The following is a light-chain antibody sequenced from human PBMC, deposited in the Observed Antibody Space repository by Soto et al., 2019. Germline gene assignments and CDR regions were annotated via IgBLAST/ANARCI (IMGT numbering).Light chain of an antibody. CDR1: SSDIGGYKY. V-gene: IGLV2-14*01. Sequence: QSALAQPASVSGSPGQSITISCTGTSSDIGGYKYVSWYQQHPGKVPKLMIFEVTNRPSGVSNRFSGSKSGNTASLTISGLQADDEADYYCSSYTKSSSLFYVFGTGTKVTVL. J-gene: IGLJ1*01. CDR3: SSYTKSSSLFYV. CDR2: EVT.